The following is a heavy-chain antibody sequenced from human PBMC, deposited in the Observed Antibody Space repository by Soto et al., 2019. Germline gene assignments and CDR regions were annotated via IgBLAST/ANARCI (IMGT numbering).Heavy chain of an antibody. CDR1: GFTFRQYD. CDR3: AREDENSGKPGVTDF. CDR2: IWNDGSNK. V-gene: IGHV3-33*01. Sequence: QVQVEESGGGVVQPGWSLRLSCVASGFTFRQYDMHWVRQAPGKGLEWVAVIWNDGSNKEYAVSVKGRFTISRDDCKNTVYLQMNRLTVDDTAVYFCAREDENSGKPGVTDFWGRGTLVTVSA. J-gene: IGHJ4*02. D-gene: IGHD5-18*01.